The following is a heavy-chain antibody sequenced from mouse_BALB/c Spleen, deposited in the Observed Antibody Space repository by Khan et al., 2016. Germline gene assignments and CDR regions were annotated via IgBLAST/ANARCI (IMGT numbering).Heavy chain of an antibody. CDR3: ARDENYRYDGFAY. CDR1: GFSLTHYG. J-gene: IGHJ3*01. D-gene: IGHD2-14*01. V-gene: IGHV2-9*02. CDR2: IWAGGST. Sequence: QVQLKQSGPGLVVPSQSLSITCTVAGFSLTHYGVHWVRQPPGKGLEWLGIIWAGGSTNYNSALMSRLSISKDNSKSQVSLKMNSLQTDDTAMYXSARDENYRYDGFAYWGQGTLVTVSA.